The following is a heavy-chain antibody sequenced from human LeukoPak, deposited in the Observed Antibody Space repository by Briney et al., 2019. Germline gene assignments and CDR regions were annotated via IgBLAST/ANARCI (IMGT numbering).Heavy chain of an antibody. J-gene: IGHJ4*02. V-gene: IGHV1-18*01. CDR3: ARGGPSPQGWYYFDY. Sequence: ASVKVSCKASGYTFTSYGISWVRQAPGQGLEGMGWINAYNGNTNYAQKLQGRVTMTTDTSTSTAYMELRSLRSDDTAVYYCARGGPSPQGWYYFDYWGQGTLVTVSS. CDR1: GYTFTSYG. D-gene: IGHD6-19*01. CDR2: INAYNGNT.